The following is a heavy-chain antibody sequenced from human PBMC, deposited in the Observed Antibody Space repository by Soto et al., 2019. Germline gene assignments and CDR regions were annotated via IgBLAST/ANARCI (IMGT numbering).Heavy chain of an antibody. V-gene: IGHV1-69*08. CDR3: ARDKWLID. CDR1: AGSFSTYT. J-gene: IGHJ4*02. D-gene: IGHD6-19*01. CDR2: LIPILGVT. Sequence: QVQLVQSGAEVRKPESSVRVSCKASAGSFSTYTINWVRQAPGQGLEWMGRLIPILGVTNYAPKFQGRVTITADKSTNTANMDLSSLRSEDTAVYYCARDKWLIDWGQGTLVTVSS.